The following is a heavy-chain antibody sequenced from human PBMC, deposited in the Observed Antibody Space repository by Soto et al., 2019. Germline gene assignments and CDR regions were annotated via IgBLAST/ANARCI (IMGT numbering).Heavy chain of an antibody. CDR2: VSADGRSQ. CDR3: AKESDTYYDFDH. CDR1: GFAFSNSG. D-gene: IGHD3-22*01. Sequence: QVQLVESGGGVVQPGESLTLSCVTSGFAFSNSGMHWVRQAPGKGPEWVAIVSADGRSQHYADSVKGRFTISRDTSKSMVFLQMDSLRAEDTALYYCAKESDTYYDFDHWGQGTLVTVSS. V-gene: IGHV3-30*18. J-gene: IGHJ4*02.